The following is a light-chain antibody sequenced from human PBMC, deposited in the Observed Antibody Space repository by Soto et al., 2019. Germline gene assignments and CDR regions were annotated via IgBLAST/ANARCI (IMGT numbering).Light chain of an antibody. CDR3: SSYAGSNNLNVV. CDR1: SRDVGGYNY. Sequence: QSALTQPPSASGSPGQSVTISCTGTSRDVGGYNYVSWYQQHTGKAPKHLIYEVSKQPSGVPDRFSGSKSGNTASLTGSGLQAEDEAEYYCSSYAGSNNLNVVFGGGTKRTVL. J-gene: IGLJ2*01. V-gene: IGLV2-8*01. CDR2: EVS.